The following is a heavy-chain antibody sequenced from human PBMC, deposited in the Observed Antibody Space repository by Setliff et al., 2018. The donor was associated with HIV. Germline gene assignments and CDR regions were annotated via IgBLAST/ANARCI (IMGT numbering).Heavy chain of an antibody. J-gene: IGHJ3*02. CDR3: ARVRYSGYDHDAFDI. D-gene: IGHD5-12*01. CDR1: GYTFTGYY. V-gene: IGHV1-2*02. Sequence: ASVKVSCKASGYTFTGYYMHWVRQAPGQGLEWMGWINPNSGGTNYAQKFQGRVTMTRDTSISTAYMELSRLRSDDTAVYYCARVRYSGYDHDAFDIWGQGTMVTVSS. CDR2: INPNSGGT.